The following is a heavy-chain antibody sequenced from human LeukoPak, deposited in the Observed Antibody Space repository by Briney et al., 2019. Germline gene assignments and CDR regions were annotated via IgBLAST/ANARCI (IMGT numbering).Heavy chain of an antibody. Sequence: ASVKVSCKASGHTFTSYGISWVRQAPGQGLEWMGWISAYNGNTNYAQKLQGRVTMTTDTSTSTAYMELRSLRSDDTAVYYCARERPPRGGTTGRWFDPWGQGTLVTVSS. J-gene: IGHJ5*02. CDR3: ARERPPRGGTTGRWFDP. D-gene: IGHD1-1*01. CDR1: GHTFTSYG. V-gene: IGHV1-18*01. CDR2: ISAYNGNT.